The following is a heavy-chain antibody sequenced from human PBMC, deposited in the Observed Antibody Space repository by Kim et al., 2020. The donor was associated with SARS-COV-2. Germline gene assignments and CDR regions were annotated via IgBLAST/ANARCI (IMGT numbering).Heavy chain of an antibody. D-gene: IGHD5-18*01. CDR3: AKEDRGATRIKLQSFPYYYYGMDV. V-gene: IGHV3-30*18. CDR1: GFNFKNYG. Sequence: GGSLRLSCAVSGFNFKNYGMHWVRQAPGTGLEWVAVISADGTIQYYADSAKGRFTISRDNSNDTLYLQMNSLRVEDTALYFCAKEDRGATRIKLQSFPYYYYGMDVWGPGTTVTVSS. CDR2: ISADGTIQ. J-gene: IGHJ6*02.